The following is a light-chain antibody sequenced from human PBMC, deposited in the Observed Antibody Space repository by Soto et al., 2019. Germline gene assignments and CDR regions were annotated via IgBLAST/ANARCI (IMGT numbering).Light chain of an antibody. V-gene: IGKV3-15*01. Sequence: EIVMTQSPATLSVSPGETATLSCRASQSVSSNLAWYQQKPGQAPRLLIYGASTRATGIPARFSGSGSGTEFTLTISSLQSEDFAVYYCQQYNNWWTFGQGNKVDIK. CDR1: QSVSSN. CDR3: QQYNNWWT. J-gene: IGKJ1*01. CDR2: GAS.